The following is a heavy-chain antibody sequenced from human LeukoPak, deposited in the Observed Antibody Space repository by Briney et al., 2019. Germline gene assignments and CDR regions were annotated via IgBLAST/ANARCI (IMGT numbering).Heavy chain of an antibody. CDR3: TTDLGTYYHGSQRLIPIDY. D-gene: IGHD3-10*01. Sequence: GGSLRLSCVDSGSTFTNAWMSWVRQAPGKGLEWIGRIKSKTDGETTNYAEPVRGRFTISRDDSKSAVYLQMNSLKIEDTAVYYCTTDLGTYYHGSQRLIPIDYWGQGTLVTVSS. CDR1: GSTFTNAW. J-gene: IGHJ4*02. CDR2: IKSKTDGETT. V-gene: IGHV3-15*01.